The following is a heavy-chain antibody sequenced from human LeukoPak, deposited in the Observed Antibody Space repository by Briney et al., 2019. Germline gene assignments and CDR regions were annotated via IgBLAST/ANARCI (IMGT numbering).Heavy chain of an antibody. V-gene: IGHV3-64D*09. Sequence: GGSLRLSCSASGFTFSTYAMHWVRQAPGKGLEYVSSVSSNVYSTHYADSVKGRFAISRDNSKNTLYLQMRSLRTEDTAVYYCVKDSKSSGGYVPPNCDYCGQGTLVTVSS. CDR2: VSSNVYST. CDR3: VKDSKSSGGYVPPNCDY. D-gene: IGHD6-19*01. CDR1: GFTFSTYA. J-gene: IGHJ4*02.